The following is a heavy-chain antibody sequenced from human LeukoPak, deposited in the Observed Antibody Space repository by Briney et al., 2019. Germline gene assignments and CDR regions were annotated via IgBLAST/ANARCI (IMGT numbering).Heavy chain of an antibody. J-gene: IGHJ4*02. D-gene: IGHD3-16*01. V-gene: IGHV4-39*07. CDR1: GGSISNYY. Sequence: SETLSLTCTVSGGSISNYYWGWIRQPPGMGLGGIGSIYYSGNTYYNPSLKSRLTISADTSKNQFSLTLTSVTAADTAVYYCARMDQWGTRKPFDYWGQGTLVTVSS. CDR2: IYYSGNT. CDR3: ARMDQWGTRKPFDY.